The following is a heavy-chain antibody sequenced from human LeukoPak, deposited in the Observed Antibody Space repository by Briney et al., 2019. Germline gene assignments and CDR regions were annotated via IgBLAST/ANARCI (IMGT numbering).Heavy chain of an antibody. D-gene: IGHD3-3*01. V-gene: IGHV4-59*01. Sequence: SETLSLTCTVSGGPISSYYWSWIRQPPGKGLEWIGYIYYSGSTNDYPSLKSRVTISVDTSKNQFSLKLSSVTAADTAVYYCARDMGLYYDFWSGYFDYWGQGTLVTVSS. J-gene: IGHJ4*02. CDR1: GGPISSYY. CDR2: IYYSGST. CDR3: ARDMGLYYDFWSGYFDY.